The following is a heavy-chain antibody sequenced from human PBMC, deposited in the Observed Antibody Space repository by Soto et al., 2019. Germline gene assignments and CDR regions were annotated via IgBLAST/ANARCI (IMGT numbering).Heavy chain of an antibody. CDR3: ARRGSGHTFDY. D-gene: IGHD3-10*01. J-gene: IGHJ4*02. Sequence: SETLSLTCAVSGASISRGGFHWGWIRQPPGQGLEWIGSLYSGSTYYNPSLKSRVTISADTSKNEFSLRLTSVTAADTAVYYCARRGSGHTFDYWGQGTLVTVSS. V-gene: IGHV4-39*01. CDR2: LYSGST. CDR1: GASISRGGFH.